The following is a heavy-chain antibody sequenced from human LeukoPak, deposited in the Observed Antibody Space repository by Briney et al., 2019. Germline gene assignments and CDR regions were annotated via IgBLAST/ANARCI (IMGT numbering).Heavy chain of an antibody. Sequence: GGSLRLSCAASGFTFSSYAMHWVRQAPGKGLEWVAVISYDGSNKYYADSVKGRFTISRDNSKNTLYLQMNSLRAEDTAVYYCAREVPLGAGGMDVWGKGTTVTVSS. D-gene: IGHD2-2*01. V-gene: IGHV3-30-3*01. CDR1: GFTFSSYA. CDR2: ISYDGSNK. J-gene: IGHJ6*03. CDR3: AREVPLGAGGMDV.